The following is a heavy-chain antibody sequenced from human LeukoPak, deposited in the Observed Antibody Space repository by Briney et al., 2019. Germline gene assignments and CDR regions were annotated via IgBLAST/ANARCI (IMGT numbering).Heavy chain of an antibody. CDR1: GGSISSGGYS. CDR2: IYHSGST. CDR3: ARGGCSYGYPRYYYGMDV. Sequence: SETLSLTCAVSGGSISSGGYSWSWIRQPPGKGLEWIGYIYHSGSTYYNPSLKSRVTISVDRSKNQFSLKLSSVTAADTAVYYCARGGCSYGYPRYYYGMDVWGQGTTVTVSS. D-gene: IGHD5-18*01. J-gene: IGHJ6*02. V-gene: IGHV4-30-2*01.